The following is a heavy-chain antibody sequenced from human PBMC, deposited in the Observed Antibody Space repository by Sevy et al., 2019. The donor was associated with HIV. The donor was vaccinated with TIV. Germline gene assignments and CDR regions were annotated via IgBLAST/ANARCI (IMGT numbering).Heavy chain of an antibody. CDR3: ASHEDWGSSSWFRFDP. J-gene: IGHJ5*02. CDR1: GGSIKYYY. V-gene: IGHV4-59*01. CDR2: IFYSGSA. D-gene: IGHD6-13*01. Sequence: SETLSLTCSVSGGSIKYYYRSWIRQPPGKGLEWIGNIFYSGSANYNPSLKSRVTISVDTSKNQFSLRLNSVTAADTAVYYCASHEDWGSSSWFRFDPWGQGTLVTVSS.